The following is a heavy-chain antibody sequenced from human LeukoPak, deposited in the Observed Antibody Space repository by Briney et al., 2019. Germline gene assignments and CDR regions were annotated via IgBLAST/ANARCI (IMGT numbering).Heavy chain of an antibody. Sequence: SETLSLTCTVSGGSISGYYWSWIRQAPGRGLEWIGNIYYSGSTNYNPSLKSRVTISVDTSKNQFSLNLSSVTAADTAVHYCARHGTLASITYPLDYWGQGALVTVSS. CDR2: IYYSGST. D-gene: IGHD3-16*01. CDR3: ARHGTLASITYPLDY. V-gene: IGHV4-59*08. CDR1: GGSISGYY. J-gene: IGHJ4*02.